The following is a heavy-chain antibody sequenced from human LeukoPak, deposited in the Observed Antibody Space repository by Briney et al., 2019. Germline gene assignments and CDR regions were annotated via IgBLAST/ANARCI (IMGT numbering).Heavy chain of an antibody. V-gene: IGHV1-18*01. CDR2: ISAYNGNT. D-gene: IGHD3-22*01. J-gene: IGHJ4*02. Sequence: ASVKVSCKASGYTFTSYGISWVRQAPGQGLEWMGWISAYNGNTNYAQKLQGRVTMTTDTSTSTAYMELRSLRSDDTAVYYCARDYRENYYDSSGYPDYWGQGTLVTVSS. CDR1: GYTFTSYG. CDR3: ARDYRENYYDSSGYPDY.